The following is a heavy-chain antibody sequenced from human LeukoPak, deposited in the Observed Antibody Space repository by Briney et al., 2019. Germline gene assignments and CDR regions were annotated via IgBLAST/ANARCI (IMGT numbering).Heavy chain of an antibody. CDR2: MSGIGGDT. Sequence: QPGGSLRLSCAASGFTFSSYAMSWVRLAPGKGLEWVSFMSGIGGDTYYADSVKGRFTTSRDNSKNTLYLHMTSLRAEDTAVYYCAKDGGPGRGAFDIWGQGTVVIVSS. CDR1: GFTFSSYA. D-gene: IGHD3-16*01. CDR3: AKDGGPGRGAFDI. J-gene: IGHJ3*02. V-gene: IGHV3-23*01.